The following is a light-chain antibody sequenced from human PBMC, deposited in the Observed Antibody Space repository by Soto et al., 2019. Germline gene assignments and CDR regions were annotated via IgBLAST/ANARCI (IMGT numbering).Light chain of an antibody. Sequence: QSVLTQPPSVSGAPGQRVTISCTGSSSNIGAGYDVHWYQQLPETAPKLLIYGNSNRPSGVTDRFSGSKSGTSASLAITGLQAEDEADYYCQSYDSSLSGSRVFGTGTKVTVL. CDR3: QSYDSSLSGSRV. CDR1: SSNIGAGYD. J-gene: IGLJ1*01. CDR2: GNS. V-gene: IGLV1-40*01.